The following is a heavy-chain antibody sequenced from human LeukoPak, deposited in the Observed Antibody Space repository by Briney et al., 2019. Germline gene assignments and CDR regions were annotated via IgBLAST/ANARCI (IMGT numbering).Heavy chain of an antibody. CDR3: ARGGIAVAGREYYFDY. V-gene: IGHV1-46*01. CDR1: GYTFTSYY. J-gene: IGHJ4*02. Sequence: ASVKVSCKASGYTFTSYYMHWVRQAPGQGLEWMGIINPSGGSTSYTQKFQGRVTMTRDTSTSTVYMELSSLRSEDTAMYYCARGGIAVAGREYYFDYWGQGTLVTVSS. D-gene: IGHD6-19*01. CDR2: INPSGGST.